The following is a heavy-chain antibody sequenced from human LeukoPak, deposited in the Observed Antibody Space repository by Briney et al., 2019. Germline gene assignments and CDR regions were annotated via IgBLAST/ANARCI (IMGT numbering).Heavy chain of an antibody. CDR3: ARDGQGTKEDGYNQWRFDY. CDR2: IIPIFGTA. J-gene: IGHJ4*02. D-gene: IGHD5-24*01. CDR1: GGTFSSYA. Sequence: SVKVSCKASGGTFSSYAISWVRQAPGQGLEWMGGIIPIFGTANYAQKFQGRVTITADESTSTAYMELSSLRSEDTAVYYCARDGQGTKEDGYNQWRFDYWGQGTLVTVSS. V-gene: IGHV1-69*01.